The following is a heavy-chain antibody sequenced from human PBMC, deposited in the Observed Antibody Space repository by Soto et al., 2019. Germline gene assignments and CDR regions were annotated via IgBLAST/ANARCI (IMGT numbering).Heavy chain of an antibody. Sequence: GGSLRLSCAASGFTFSSYDIHWVRQATGKGLEWVSAIGTAGDTYYPGSVKGRFTISRENAKNSLYLQMNSLRAGDTAVYYCARAFWQCGGDCYDAFDIWGQGTMVTVSS. J-gene: IGHJ3*02. CDR1: GFTFSSYD. D-gene: IGHD2-21*02. V-gene: IGHV3-13*01. CDR2: IGTAGDT. CDR3: ARAFWQCGGDCYDAFDI.